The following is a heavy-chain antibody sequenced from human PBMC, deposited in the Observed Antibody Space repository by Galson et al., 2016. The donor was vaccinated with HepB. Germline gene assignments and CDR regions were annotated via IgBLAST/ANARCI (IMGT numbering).Heavy chain of an antibody. CDR3: VKGEVVVAASYFDY. Sequence: SLRLSCAASGFIFSTYGMHWVRQAPGKGLEWVAVISYDGTNKYYADSVKGRFTISRDNSKNTVYLQMNTLRAEDTALYYCVKGEVVVAASYFDYWGQGTLVTVSS. CDR1: GFIFSTYG. V-gene: IGHV3-30*03. D-gene: IGHD2-15*01. CDR2: ISYDGTNK. J-gene: IGHJ4*02.